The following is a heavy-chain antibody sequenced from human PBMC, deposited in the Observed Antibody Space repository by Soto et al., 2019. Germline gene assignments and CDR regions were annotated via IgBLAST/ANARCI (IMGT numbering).Heavy chain of an antibody. CDR1: GFTFSNYG. J-gene: IGHJ4*02. D-gene: IGHD3-22*01. V-gene: IGHV3-30*18. Sequence: QVQLVESGGGVVQPGRSLRLSCAASGFTFSNYGMHWVRQAPGKGLEWVAVISYDGSNKYYADSVKGRFTISRDNSKNPLYLQMNSLRAEDTAVYYCAKDRDTSGYYANFDYWGQGTLVTVSS. CDR2: ISYDGSNK. CDR3: AKDRDTSGYYANFDY.